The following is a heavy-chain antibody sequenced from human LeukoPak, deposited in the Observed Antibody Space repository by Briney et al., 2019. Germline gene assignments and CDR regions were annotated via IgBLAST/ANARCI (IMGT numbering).Heavy chain of an antibody. D-gene: IGHD3-22*01. V-gene: IGHV4-4*02. J-gene: IGHJ5*02. CDR2: IHNGGNT. CDR3: ARASYSYDISGWVP. CDR1: GGSISTNNW. Sequence: SETLSLTCAVSGGSISTNNWRTWVRQPPRKGLEWIGAIHNGGNTDYDPSLESRVTISEDTSKNQFSLRLSSVTAADTAVYYCARASYSYDISGWVPLGQGTLVTVSS.